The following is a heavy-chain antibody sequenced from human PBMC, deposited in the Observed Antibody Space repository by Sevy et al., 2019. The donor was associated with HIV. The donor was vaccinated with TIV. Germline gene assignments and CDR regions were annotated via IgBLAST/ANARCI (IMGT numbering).Heavy chain of an antibody. Sequence: GGSLRLSCAASGFTISSQAMSWVRQSPGKGQKWVSIISASGDHTYYADSVKGRLTISRDNSKNTLYLQMNGLRAEDTAVYYCAIEGTHRRRDYGGRGTLVTVSS. V-gene: IGHV3-23*01. CDR1: GFTISSQA. J-gene: IGHJ4*02. CDR2: ISASGDHT. CDR3: AIEGTHRRRDY.